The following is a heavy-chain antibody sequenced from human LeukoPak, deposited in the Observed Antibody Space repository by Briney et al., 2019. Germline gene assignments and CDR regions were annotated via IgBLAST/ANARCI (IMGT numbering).Heavy chain of an antibody. CDR2: ISSNGGST. D-gene: IGHD3-10*01. CDR3: ARDLLGFGELLGY. J-gene: IGHJ4*02. Sequence: GGSLRLSCAASGFTFSSYAMHWVRQAPGKGLEYVSAISSNGGSTYYANSVKGRFTISRDNSKNTLYLQMNSLRAEDTAVYYCARDLLGFGELLGYWGQGTLVTVSS. V-gene: IGHV3-64*01. CDR1: GFTFSSYA.